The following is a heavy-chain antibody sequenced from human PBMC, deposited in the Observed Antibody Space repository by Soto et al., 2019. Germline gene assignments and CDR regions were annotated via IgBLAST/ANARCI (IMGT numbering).Heavy chain of an antibody. J-gene: IGHJ4*02. CDR3: ARGYYDSSGYYYPPGY. CDR2: MNPNSGNT. V-gene: IGHV1-8*01. D-gene: IGHD3-22*01. CDR1: GYTFTSYD. Sequence: ASVKVSCKASGYTFTSYDINWVRQATGQGLEWMGWMNPNSGNTGYAQKFQGRVTMTRNTSISTAYMELSSLRSEDTAVYYCARGYYDSSGYYYPPGYWGQGTLVTVS.